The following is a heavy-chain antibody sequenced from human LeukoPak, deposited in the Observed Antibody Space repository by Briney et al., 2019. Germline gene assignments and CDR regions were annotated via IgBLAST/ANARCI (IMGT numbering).Heavy chain of an antibody. CDR1: GGSISSSNW. J-gene: IGHJ3*02. CDR3: ASGDYFDSSGYYLAAFDI. CDR2: IYHSGST. V-gene: IGHV4-4*02. Sequence: SGTLSLTCAVSGGSISSSNWWSWVRQPPGKGLEWIGEIYHSGSTNYNPSLKSRVTMSVDKSKNHFSLKLSSVTAADTAVYYCASGDYFDSSGYYLAAFDIWGQGTLVTVSS. D-gene: IGHD3-22*01.